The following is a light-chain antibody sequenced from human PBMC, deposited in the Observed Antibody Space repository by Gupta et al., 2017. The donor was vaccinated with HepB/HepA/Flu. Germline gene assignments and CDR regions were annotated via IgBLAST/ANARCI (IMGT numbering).Light chain of an antibody. CDR3: RADTSRNTLL. Sequence: QSALTQPASVSGSPGQSITISCSGTSSDVGDYNYVSWYQQYPGKAPKLMIYDVSYRPSGVSTRFSGSKSANTASLTISGLQAEDEADYYCRADTSRNTLLFGGGTKLTVL. V-gene: IGLV2-14*01. CDR2: DVS. J-gene: IGLJ2*01. CDR1: SSDVGDYNY.